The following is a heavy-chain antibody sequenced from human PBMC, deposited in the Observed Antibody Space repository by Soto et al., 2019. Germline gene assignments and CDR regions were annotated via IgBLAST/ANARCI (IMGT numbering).Heavy chain of an antibody. CDR3: ARDKFGGSYGIFDY. J-gene: IGHJ4*02. CDR1: GGSISSYY. Sequence: PSETLSLTCTVSGGSISSYYWSWIRQPPGKGLEWIGYIYYSGSTNYNPSLRSRVTISVDTSKNQFSLKLSSVTAADTAVYYCARDKFGGSYGIFDYWGQGTLVTVSS. CDR2: IYYSGST. V-gene: IGHV4-59*01. D-gene: IGHD1-26*01.